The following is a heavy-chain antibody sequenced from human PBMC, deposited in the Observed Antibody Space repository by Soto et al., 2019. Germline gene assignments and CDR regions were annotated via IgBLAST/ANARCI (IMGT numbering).Heavy chain of an antibody. Sequence: QVQLVESGGGVVQPGRSLRLSCAASGFTFSSYGMHWVRQAPGKGLEWVAVISYDGSNKYYADSVKGRFTISRDNSKNTLYLQMNSLIAEDTAVYYCANLGGTMVRGVNGGWFDPWGQGTLVTVSS. V-gene: IGHV3-30*18. CDR1: GFTFSSYG. J-gene: IGHJ5*02. D-gene: IGHD3-10*01. CDR3: ANLGGTMVRGVNGGWFDP. CDR2: ISYDGSNK.